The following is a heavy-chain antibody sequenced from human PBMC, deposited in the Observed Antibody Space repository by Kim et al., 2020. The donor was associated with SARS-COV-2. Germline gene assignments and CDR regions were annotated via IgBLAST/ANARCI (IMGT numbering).Heavy chain of an antibody. CDR3: AKLTGTTPIDY. CDR2: T. D-gene: IGHD1-1*01. J-gene: IGHJ4*02. Sequence: TSYADAVKGRFTISRDKSKNTLYLQMNSLRAEDTAVYYCAKLTGTTPIDYWGQGTLVTVSS. V-gene: IGHV3-23*01.